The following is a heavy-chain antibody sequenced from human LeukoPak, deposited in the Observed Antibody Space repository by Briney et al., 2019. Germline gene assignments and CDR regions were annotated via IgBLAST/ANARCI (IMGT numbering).Heavy chain of an antibody. D-gene: IGHD3-10*01. CDR1: GGSISSYY. V-gene: IGHV4-59*01. J-gene: IGHJ2*01. CDR3: AREPRLLWFGELWYFDL. Sequence: KTPETLSLTCTVSGGSISSYYWSWIRQPPGKGLEWIGYVYYSGSTNYNPSLKSRVTISVDTSKNQFSLKLSSVTAADTAVYYCAREPRLLWFGELWYFDLWGRGTLVTVSS. CDR2: VYYSGST.